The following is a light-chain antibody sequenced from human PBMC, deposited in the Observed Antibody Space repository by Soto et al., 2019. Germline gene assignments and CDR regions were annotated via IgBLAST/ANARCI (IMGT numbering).Light chain of an antibody. CDR2: GNT. V-gene: IGLV1-40*01. Sequence: QSVLTQPPSVSGAPGQRVTISCTGSRSNIGAGYAVHWYQQLPGTAPKLFIYGNTNRPSGVPDRFSASESGTSASLAITGLQSEDEADYYCQSYDTSLSASVFGGGTKLTVL. CDR1: RSNIGAGYA. CDR3: QSYDTSLSASV. J-gene: IGLJ2*01.